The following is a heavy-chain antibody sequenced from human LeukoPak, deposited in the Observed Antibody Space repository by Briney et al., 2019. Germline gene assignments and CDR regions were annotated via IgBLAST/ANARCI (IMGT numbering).Heavy chain of an antibody. J-gene: IGHJ4*02. D-gene: IGHD2-2*01. CDR1: GDSITTGGYY. CDR3: ARVSVVPAASFDY. V-gene: IGHV4-30-2*01. CDR2: THHSGSA. Sequence: SETLSLTCTVSGDSITTGGYYWTWIRQAPGRGLEWIGYTHHSGSARFNPSLKSRVTISVDRSRNQFSLKLSSVTAADTAVYYCARVSVVPAASFDYWGQGTLVTVSS.